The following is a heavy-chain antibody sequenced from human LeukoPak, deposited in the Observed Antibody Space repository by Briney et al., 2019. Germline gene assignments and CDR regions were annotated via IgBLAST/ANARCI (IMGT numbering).Heavy chain of an antibody. CDR1: GYTFINYG. D-gene: IGHD3-10*01. CDR2: ISAYNGNT. V-gene: IGHV1-18*01. Sequence: ASVTVSCTASGYTFINYGINWVRQAPGQGLEWMGWISAYNGNTNYAQSLQGRVTMTTDTSTSTVYMEMRSLTSDDTAVYYCARDLDQYNGRFGGFGHDFWGQGTLVTVSS. J-gene: IGHJ4*02. CDR3: ARDLDQYNGRFGGFGHDF.